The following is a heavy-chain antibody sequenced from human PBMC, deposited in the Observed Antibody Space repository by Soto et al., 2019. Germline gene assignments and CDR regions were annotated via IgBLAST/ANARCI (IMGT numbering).Heavy chain of an antibody. Sequence: VASVKVSCKASGYTFTSYDINWVRQATGQGLEWMGWMNPNSGNTGYAQKFQGRVTMTRNTSISTAYMELSSLRSEDTAVYYCARELLGSGSYLAGMDVWGQGTTVTVSS. CDR2: MNPNSGNT. CDR1: GYTFTSYD. D-gene: IGHD1-26*01. CDR3: ARELLGSGSYLAGMDV. J-gene: IGHJ6*02. V-gene: IGHV1-8*01.